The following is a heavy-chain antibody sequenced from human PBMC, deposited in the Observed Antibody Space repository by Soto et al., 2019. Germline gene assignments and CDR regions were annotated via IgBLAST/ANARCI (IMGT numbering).Heavy chain of an antibody. CDR3: ARDPLRYCSGGSCYVDAFDI. J-gene: IGHJ3*02. CDR2: IIPILGIA. V-gene: IGHV1-69*04. Sequence: SVKVSCKASGGTFSSYTISWVRQAPGQGLEWMGRIIPILGIANYAQKFQGRVTITADKSTSTAYMELSSLRSEDTAVYYCARDPLRYCSGGSCYVDAFDIWGQGTMVTVSS. D-gene: IGHD2-15*01. CDR1: GGTFSSYT.